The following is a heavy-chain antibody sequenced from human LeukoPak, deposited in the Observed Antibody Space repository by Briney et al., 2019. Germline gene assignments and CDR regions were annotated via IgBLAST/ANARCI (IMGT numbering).Heavy chain of an antibody. CDR3: ARGEYSYDVFDY. J-gene: IGHJ4*02. V-gene: IGHV3-21*01. CDR1: GFTFSSYS. D-gene: IGHD5-18*01. CDR2: ISSSSSYI. Sequence: PGGSLRLSCAASGFTFSSYSMNWVRQAPGKGLEWVSSISSSSSYICYADSVKGRFTISGDNAKNSLYLQMNSLRAEDTAVYYCARGEYSYDVFDYWGQGTLVTVSS.